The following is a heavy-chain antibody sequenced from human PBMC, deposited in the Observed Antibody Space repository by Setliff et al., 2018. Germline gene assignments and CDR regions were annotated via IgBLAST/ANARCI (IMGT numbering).Heavy chain of an antibody. CDR3: ARGNRDGYIPFEH. Sequence: SETLSLTCTVSPGSISRHYWSWFRQAPGKGLEWIGYRHDNGERDYNPSLGSRVTISVDTSKNQFSLMLTSVTAADTAVYFCARGNRDGYIPFEHWGQGTRVTVSS. V-gene: IGHV4-59*11. CDR2: RHDNGER. D-gene: IGHD5-12*01. CDR1: PGSISRHY. J-gene: IGHJ4*02.